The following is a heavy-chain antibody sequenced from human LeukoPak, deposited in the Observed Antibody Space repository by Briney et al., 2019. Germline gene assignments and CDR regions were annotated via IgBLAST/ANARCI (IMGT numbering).Heavy chain of an antibody. CDR1: GGSFSGYY. J-gene: IGHJ3*02. Sequence: PSETLSLTCAVYGGSFSGYYWSWIRQPPGKGLEWIGEINHSGSTNYNPSLKSRVTISVDTSKNQFSLKLSSVTAADTAVYYCARHTEASDAFDIWGQGTMVTISS. CDR3: ARHTEASDAFDI. V-gene: IGHV4-34*01. CDR2: INHSGST.